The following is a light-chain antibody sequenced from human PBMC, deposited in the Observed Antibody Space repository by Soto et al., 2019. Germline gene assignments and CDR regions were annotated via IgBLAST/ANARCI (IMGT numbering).Light chain of an antibody. CDR2: GVS. CDR3: QSYNDWPFA. CDR1: ESLFGF. J-gene: IGKJ2*01. Sequence: DIVLTQSAATLSVSPGDTVTLSCRASESLFGFLAWYQQKPGQAPRLLMYGVSTRATGIPARFSGGGSATDFTLTISSLQSVDSAFYFCQSYNDWPFASGLGTRLEI. V-gene: IGKV3-15*01.